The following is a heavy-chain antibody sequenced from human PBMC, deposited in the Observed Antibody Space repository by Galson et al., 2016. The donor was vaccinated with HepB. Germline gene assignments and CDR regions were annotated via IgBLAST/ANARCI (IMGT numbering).Heavy chain of an antibody. Sequence: SLRLSCAASGFRFSSVWMHWVRQAPGKGLVWVSGLSLDGSAGRYADSVKSRFPISRDNAKNTLYLEMTSLSAEDTAVYYCARGSWAPFESWGQGTLVTVSS. J-gene: IGHJ5*01. V-gene: IGHV3-74*01. CDR2: LSLDGSAG. CDR1: GFRFSSVW. CDR3: ARGSWAPFES. D-gene: IGHD3-10*01.